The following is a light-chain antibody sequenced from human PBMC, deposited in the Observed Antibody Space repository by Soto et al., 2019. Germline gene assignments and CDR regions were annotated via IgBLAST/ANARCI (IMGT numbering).Light chain of an antibody. CDR3: QQYVNSPVT. CDR2: GAS. CDR1: QRVNRSY. V-gene: IGKV3-20*01. Sequence: GLTQSPDTLYLSPGEGATLSCRASQRVNRSYLALYQQKPGQAPRLLISGASDRATGVPARVSGSGYGTDFTLTIIRLEPEDCAVYYCQQYVNSPVTFGQGTNLHIK. J-gene: IGKJ2*01.